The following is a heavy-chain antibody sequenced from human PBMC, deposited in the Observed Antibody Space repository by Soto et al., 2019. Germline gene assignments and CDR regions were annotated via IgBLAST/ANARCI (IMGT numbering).Heavy chain of an antibody. CDR1: VTIFRGHG. D-gene: IGHD2-21*01. CDR3: ARHGGGATTFWGYLDY. V-gene: IGHV3-33*01. Sequence: ESGGGVVQPGSSLKHSCAASVTIFRGHGMHWVRQAPGKGLEWVAIIRFDGSNINYADFVRGRFTISRDNFNNMLYLEMNSLGVEDTALYYCARHGGGATTFWGYLDYWGQGTLVTVSA. J-gene: IGHJ4*02. CDR2: IRFDGSNI.